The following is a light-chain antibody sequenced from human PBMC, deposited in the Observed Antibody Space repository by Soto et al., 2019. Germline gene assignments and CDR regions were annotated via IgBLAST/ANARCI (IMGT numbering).Light chain of an antibody. CDR3: QQYDSYPYT. CDR1: QSIRSW. V-gene: IGKV1-5*01. J-gene: IGKJ2*01. CDR2: DAS. Sequence: DIQMTQSPSTLSASVGDSVTVTCRASQSIRSWLAWYQQKPGKAPNLLIYDASSLESGVPSRFSGSGSGTDFTLTIRSLQADDFASYYCQQYDSYPYTFGQGTKLEI.